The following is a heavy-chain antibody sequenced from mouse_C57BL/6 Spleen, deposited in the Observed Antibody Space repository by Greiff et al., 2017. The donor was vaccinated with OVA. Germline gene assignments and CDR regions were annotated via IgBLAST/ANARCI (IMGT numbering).Heavy chain of an antibody. CDR3: ARRHGNPYYFDY. CDR1: GYTFTDYY. J-gene: IGHJ2*01. Sequence: EVQLQQSGPVLVKPGASVKMSCKASGYTFTDYYMNWVKQSHGKSLEWIGVINPYNGGTSYNQKFKGKATLTVDKSSSTAYMELNSLTSEDSAVYYCARRHGNPYYFDYWGQGTTLTVSS. D-gene: IGHD2-1*01. V-gene: IGHV1-19*01. CDR2: INPYNGGT.